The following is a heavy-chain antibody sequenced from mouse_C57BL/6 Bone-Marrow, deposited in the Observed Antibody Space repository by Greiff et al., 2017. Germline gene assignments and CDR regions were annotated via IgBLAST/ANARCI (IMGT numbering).Heavy chain of an antibody. CDR2: IYPRRGNT. CDR1: GYTFTSYG. Sequence: QVQLQQSGAELARPGASVKLSCKASGYTFTSYGISWVKQRTGQGLEWIGEIYPRRGNTYYNEKFKGKATLTADKSSSTAYMELRSLTSEDSAVDFCARYYYGSTPFAYWGQGTLVTVSA. CDR3: ARYYYGSTPFAY. V-gene: IGHV1-81*01. J-gene: IGHJ3*01. D-gene: IGHD1-1*01.